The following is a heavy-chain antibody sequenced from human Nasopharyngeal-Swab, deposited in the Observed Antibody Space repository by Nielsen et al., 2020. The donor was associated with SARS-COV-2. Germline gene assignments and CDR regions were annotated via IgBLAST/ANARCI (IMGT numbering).Heavy chain of an antibody. V-gene: IGHV6-1*01. CDR3: AKGYLKSGMDV. CDR2: TYYGSKRYT. D-gene: IGHD1-1*01. CDR1: GDSVSSTSTG. Sequence: SQTLSLTCAISGDSVSSTSTGWNWIRQSPSRGLEWLGRTYYGSKRYTDYAVSVKSRITINADTSKNQFSLQLNSVNPEDTALYYCAKGYLKSGMDVWGQGTTVTVSS. J-gene: IGHJ6*02.